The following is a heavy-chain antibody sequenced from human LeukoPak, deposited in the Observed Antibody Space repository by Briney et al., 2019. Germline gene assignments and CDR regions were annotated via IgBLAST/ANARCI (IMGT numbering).Heavy chain of an antibody. J-gene: IGHJ2*01. Sequence: SETPSLTCAVYSGSFSGYYWSWIRQPPGKGLEWIGEINYSGSSNYNPSLESRVTISVDTSKNQFSLKLNSVTAADTAVYYCARQYELPRHRYFDLWGRGTLVTVSS. CDR3: ARQYELPRHRYFDL. CDR2: INYSGSS. CDR1: SGSFSGYY. V-gene: IGHV4-34*01. D-gene: IGHD2-2*01.